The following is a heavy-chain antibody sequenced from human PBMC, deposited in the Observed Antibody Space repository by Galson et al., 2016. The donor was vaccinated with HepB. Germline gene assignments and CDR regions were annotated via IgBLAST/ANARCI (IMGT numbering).Heavy chain of an antibody. D-gene: IGHD3-16*01. CDR1: DDSISNYY. Sequence: ETLSLTCTVSDDSISNYYWNWIRQPPGKGLEWIGYIHYSGSSKCNPPLKSRVTMSVDTSKNQFSLRLSSVTAADTAVYYCARWGTYSEKHAFDIWGQGTMVTVSS. CDR3: ARWGTYSEKHAFDI. J-gene: IGHJ3*02. CDR2: IHYSGSS. V-gene: IGHV4-59*01.